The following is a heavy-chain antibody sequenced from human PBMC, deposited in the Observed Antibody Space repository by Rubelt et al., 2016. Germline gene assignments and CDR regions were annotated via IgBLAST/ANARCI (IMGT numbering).Heavy chain of an antibody. CDR2: INHSGST. CDR3: ARGQGRDGYIH. J-gene: IGHJ4*02. Sequence: QVQLQQWGAGLLKPSETLSLTCAVYGGSFSGYYWSWIRQPPGKGLEWIGEINHSGSTNYNPSLKSRVTITVDTSKNQFSLKLSYGTAADTAVYYCARGQGRDGYIHWGQGTLVTVSS. CDR1: GGSFSGYY. D-gene: IGHD5-24*01. V-gene: IGHV4-34*01.